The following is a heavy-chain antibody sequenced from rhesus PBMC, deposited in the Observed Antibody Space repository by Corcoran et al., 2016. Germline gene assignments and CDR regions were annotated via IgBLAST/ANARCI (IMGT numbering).Heavy chain of an antibody. CDR2: IYYFGKQK. CDR1: GCTYSRKG. V-gene: IGHV3-54*02. Sequence: EVQMVESGGGLVQPGGSLRLDCAAFGCTYSRKGWHWVRQAPGRSLVLFALIYYFGKQKYASYSVKYRFAISRDSSTNMVYLRMNYLGVEDMAIYFCMNLHYWGQGVLCAVSS. CDR3: MNLHY. J-gene: IGHJ4*01.